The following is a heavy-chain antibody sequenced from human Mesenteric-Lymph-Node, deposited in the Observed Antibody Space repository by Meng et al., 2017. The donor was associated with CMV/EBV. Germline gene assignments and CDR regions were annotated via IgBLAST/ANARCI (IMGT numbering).Heavy chain of an antibody. J-gene: IGHJ4*02. CDR2: INHSGST. CDR3: ARHQRWLKSEGGFNY. V-gene: IGHV4-34*01. D-gene: IGHD4-23*01. Sequence: QVEVQHGGRGLLKPSATLSLPCAVYGGAFSGYYWSWIRQPPGKGLEWIGEINHSGSTNYNPSLKSRVTISVDTSKNQFSLKLSSLTAADTAVYYCARHQRWLKSEGGFNYWGQGTLVTVSS. CDR1: GGAFSGYY.